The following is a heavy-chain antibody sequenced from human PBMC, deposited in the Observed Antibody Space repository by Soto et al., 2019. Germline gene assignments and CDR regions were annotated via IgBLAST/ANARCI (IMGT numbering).Heavy chain of an antibody. CDR1: GGSFSGYY. J-gene: IGHJ4*02. CDR2: INHSGGT. Sequence: SETLSLTCAVYGGSFSGYYWTWIRQPPGKGLEWIGEINHSGGTNYNPSLKSRVTMTVDTSKNQFSLKLSSVTAADTAEYFCARTYYYDTNGYYMNYWGQGTRVTVSS. V-gene: IGHV4-34*01. CDR3: ARTYYYDTNGYYMNY. D-gene: IGHD3-22*01.